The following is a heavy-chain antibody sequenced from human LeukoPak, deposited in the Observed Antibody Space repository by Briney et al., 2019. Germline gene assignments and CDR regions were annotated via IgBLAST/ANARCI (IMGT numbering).Heavy chain of an antibody. CDR1: GYTFTGYY. J-gene: IGHJ4*02. V-gene: IGHV1-2*02. CDR2: INPNSGGT. Sequence: ASVKVSCKASGYTFTGYYMHWVRQAPGQGLEWMGWINPNSGGTNYAQKFQGRVTMTRDTSTSTVYMELSSLRSEDTAVYYCAASGYSYGLSDYWGQGTLVTVSS. D-gene: IGHD5-18*01. CDR3: AASGYSYGLSDY.